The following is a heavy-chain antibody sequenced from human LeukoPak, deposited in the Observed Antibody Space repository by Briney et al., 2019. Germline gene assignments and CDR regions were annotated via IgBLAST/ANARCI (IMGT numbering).Heavy chain of an antibody. Sequence: SETLSFTCTVSGGSISSYYWSWIRQPAGKGLEWIGRIYTSGSTNYNASLRNRVSMSVDTSKNQFSLKLSSVTAADTAVFYCARENSGSYREFDYWGQGTLVTVSS. V-gene: IGHV4-4*07. CDR3: ARENSGSYREFDY. J-gene: IGHJ4*02. CDR2: IYTSGST. CDR1: GGSISSYY. D-gene: IGHD1-26*01.